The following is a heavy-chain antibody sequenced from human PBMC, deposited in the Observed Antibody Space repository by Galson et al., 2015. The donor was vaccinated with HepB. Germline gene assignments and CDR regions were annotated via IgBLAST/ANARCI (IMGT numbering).Heavy chain of an antibody. D-gene: IGHD3-10*01. CDR1: GFTFSSYA. J-gene: IGHJ4*02. Sequence: SLRLSCAASGFTFSSYAMHWVRQAPGKGLEYVSAISSNGGSTYYADSVKGRFTISRDNSKNTLYLQMSSLRAEGTAVYYCVKGSEYYYGSGSYYNGPDYFDYWGQGTLVTVSS. CDR2: ISSNGGST. CDR3: VKGSEYYYGSGSYYNGPDYFDY. V-gene: IGHV3-64D*06.